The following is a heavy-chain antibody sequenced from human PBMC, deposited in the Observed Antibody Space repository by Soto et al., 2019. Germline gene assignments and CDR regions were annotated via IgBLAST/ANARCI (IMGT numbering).Heavy chain of an antibody. J-gene: IGHJ5*02. Sequence: QLQLEQSGAEVKKPGASVKVSCKASGYTFTGYFMHWVRQAPGQGLEWMGWINPTSGATRYAQKFQGRVTLSRDTSVSTAYMELSGLRSADTAVSYCARGGGTILTPLPWGQGTLVTVSS. CDR3: ARGGGTILTPLP. CDR1: GYTFTGYF. D-gene: IGHD3-3*01. V-gene: IGHV1-2*02. CDR2: INPTSGAT.